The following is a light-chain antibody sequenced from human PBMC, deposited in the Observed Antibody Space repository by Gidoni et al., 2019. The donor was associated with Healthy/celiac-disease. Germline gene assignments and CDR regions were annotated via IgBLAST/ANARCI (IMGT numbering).Light chain of an antibody. CDR3: QQRSNWPPIT. J-gene: IGKJ5*01. CDR2: DAS. V-gene: IGKV3-11*01. Sequence: EIVLTTSPATLSSSPGERATLSCRASQSVSSYLAWYQQKPGQAPRLLIYDASNRATGIPARFSGSGSGTDFTLTISSLDPEDFAVYYCQQRSNWPPITFGQGTRLEIK. CDR1: QSVSSY.